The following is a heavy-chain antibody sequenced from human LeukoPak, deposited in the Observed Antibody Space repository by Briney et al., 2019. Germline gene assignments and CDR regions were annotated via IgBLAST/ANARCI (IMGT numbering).Heavy chain of an antibody. CDR1: GFTFSTYG. Sequence: PGGSLRLSCAAPGFTFSTYGMHWVRQAPGKGLEWVAIISYDGSHKYYADSVKGRFTISRDNSKNTLYLQMNSLRAEDTAVYYCARRRIDPGNWLDPWGQGTLVTVSS. D-gene: IGHD2/OR15-2a*01. CDR2: ISYDGSHK. V-gene: IGHV3-30*03. CDR3: ARRRIDPGNWLDP. J-gene: IGHJ5*02.